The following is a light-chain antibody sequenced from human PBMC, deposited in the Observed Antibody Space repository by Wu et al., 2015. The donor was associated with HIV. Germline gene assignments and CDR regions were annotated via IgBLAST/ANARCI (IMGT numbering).Light chain of an antibody. Sequence: EIVLTQSPGTLSLSPGERATLSCGASQSISSDYLAWYQQRPGQAPRLLVYGASSRATGIPDRFSGSGSGTDFTLTISRLEPEDSAVYYCQQYGSLPFTFGPGTKVDIK. CDR3: QQYGSLPFT. J-gene: IGKJ3*01. V-gene: IGKV3-20*01. CDR2: GAS. CDR1: QSISSDY.